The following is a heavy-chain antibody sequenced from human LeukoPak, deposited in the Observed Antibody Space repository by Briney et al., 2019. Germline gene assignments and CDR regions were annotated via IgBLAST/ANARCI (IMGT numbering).Heavy chain of an antibody. D-gene: IGHD3-10*01. J-gene: IGHJ3*02. CDR2: INAGNGNT. CDR1: GYTFTSYA. V-gene: IGHV1-3*01. CDR3: ARETTMVRGEAAWAFDI. Sequence: ASVKVSCKASGYTFTSYAMHWVRQAPGQRLEWMGWINAGNGNTKYSQKFQGRVTITRDTSASTAYMELSSLRSEDTAVYYCARETTMVRGEAAWAFDIWGQGTMVTVSS.